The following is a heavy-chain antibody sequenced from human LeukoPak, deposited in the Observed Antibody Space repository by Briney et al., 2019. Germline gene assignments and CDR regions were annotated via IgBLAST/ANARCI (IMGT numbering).Heavy chain of an antibody. J-gene: IGHJ4*02. CDR3: ARGLPLTYYDFWSGYPYYFDY. CDR1: GGSISSSSYY. Sequence: PSETLSLTCTVSGGSISSSSYYWGWIRQPPGKGLEWIVSIYYSGSTYYNPSLKSRVTISVDTSKNQFSLKLSSVTAADTAVYYCARGLPLTYYDFWSGYPYYFDYWGQGTLVTVSS. D-gene: IGHD3-3*01. V-gene: IGHV4-39*07. CDR2: IYYSGST.